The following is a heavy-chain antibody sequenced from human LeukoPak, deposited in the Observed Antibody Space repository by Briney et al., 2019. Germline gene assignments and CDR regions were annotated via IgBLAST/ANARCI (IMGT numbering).Heavy chain of an antibody. D-gene: IGHD6-13*01. CDR1: GGSISSYS. V-gene: IGHV4-59*01. CDR3: ASYSSLYFDY. Sequence: PSETLSLTCTVSGGSISSYSWSWIRQPPGKGLEWIGYIYYSGSTNYNPSLKSRVTISVDTSKNQFSLKLSSVTAADTAVYYCASYSSLYFDYWGQGTLVTVSS. CDR2: IYYSGST. J-gene: IGHJ4*02.